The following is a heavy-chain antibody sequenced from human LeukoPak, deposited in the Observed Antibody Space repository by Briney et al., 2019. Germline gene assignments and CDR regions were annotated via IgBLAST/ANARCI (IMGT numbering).Heavy chain of an antibody. CDR1: GFTFSTFA. D-gene: IGHD3-22*01. CDR2: ISGSGGST. J-gene: IGHJ4*02. CDR3: AKNPQYYYDSSGFFEY. Sequence: PGGSLRLSCAVSGFTFSTFAMNWVRQAPGKGLEWVSAISGSGGSTYYADSVKGRFTISRDNSKNTLYLQMNSLRVEDTAVYYCAKNPQYYYDSSGFFEYWGQGTLVTVSS. V-gene: IGHV3-23*01.